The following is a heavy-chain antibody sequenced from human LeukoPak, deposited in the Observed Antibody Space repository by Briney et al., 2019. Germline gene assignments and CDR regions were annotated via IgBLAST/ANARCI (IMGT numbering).Heavy chain of an antibody. CDR3: ARALWAQDYYYMDV. CDR1: GGSISSHY. Sequence: SETLSLTCTVSGGSISSHYRSWIRQPPGKGLEWIGYTYYSGSTNYNPSLKSRVTISVDTSKNQFSLKLSSVTAADTAVYYCARALWAQDYYYMDVWGKGTTVTVSS. CDR2: TYYSGST. V-gene: IGHV4-59*11. D-gene: IGHD2-21*01. J-gene: IGHJ6*03.